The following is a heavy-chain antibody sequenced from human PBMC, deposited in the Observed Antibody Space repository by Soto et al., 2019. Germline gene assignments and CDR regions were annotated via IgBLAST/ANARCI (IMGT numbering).Heavy chain of an antibody. J-gene: IGHJ6*02. CDR2: IYYSGST. Sequence: SETLSLTCSVSGGSISSGGYYWSWIRQHPGKGLEWIGYIYYSGSTYYNPSLKSRVTISVDTSKNQFSLKLSSVTAADTAVYYCARDYGDYVGYYYYYGMDVWGQGTTVTVSS. CDR3: ARDYGDYVGYYYYYGMDV. CDR1: GGSISSGGYY. V-gene: IGHV4-31*03. D-gene: IGHD4-17*01.